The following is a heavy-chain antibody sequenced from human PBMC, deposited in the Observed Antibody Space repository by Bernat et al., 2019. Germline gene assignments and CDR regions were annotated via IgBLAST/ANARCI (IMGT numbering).Heavy chain of an antibody. CDR2: IYYSGNT. CDR3: ARDQGYGSSGYYYTVFDY. Sequence: QVQLQESGPGLVKPSQTLSLTCTVSGASISGSGHYWAWIRQHPGKGLESIGYIYYSGNTYYNPSLESRVTISVDTSKNQLSLRLSSVTAADTAVYYCARDQGYGSSGYYYTVFDYWGQGTLVTVSS. CDR1: GASISGSGHY. J-gene: IGHJ4*02. D-gene: IGHD3-22*01. V-gene: IGHV4-31*03.